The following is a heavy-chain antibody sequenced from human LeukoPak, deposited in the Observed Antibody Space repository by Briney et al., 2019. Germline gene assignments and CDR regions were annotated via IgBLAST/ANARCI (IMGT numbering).Heavy chain of an antibody. D-gene: IGHD3-10*01. CDR2: IKQDGSKK. Sequence: AGGSLGLSCVASGFPFSSYWMTWVRQAPGKGLEWVANIKQDGSKKSYVDSVKGRFTISRDNSKNTLYLQMNSLRAEDTAVYYCARYVLLWFGEDNYFDYWGQGTLVTVSS. J-gene: IGHJ4*02. V-gene: IGHV3-7*03. CDR1: GFPFSSYW. CDR3: ARYVLLWFGEDNYFDY.